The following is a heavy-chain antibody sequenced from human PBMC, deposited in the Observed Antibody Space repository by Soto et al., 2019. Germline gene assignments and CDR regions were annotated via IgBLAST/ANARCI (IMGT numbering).Heavy chain of an antibody. V-gene: IGHV4-59*01. CDR1: GGSISVYY. J-gene: IGHJ4*02. CDR2: IYASGSP. D-gene: IGHD1-26*01. Sequence: LALTCTISGGSISVYYWSWVRQPPGHELEWIGYIYASGSPYYNPSLRSRVTISADTSKNQISLKLTSPTAADTAVYYCARGVGSSPPRYWGRGTLVTVS. CDR3: ARGVGSSPPRY.